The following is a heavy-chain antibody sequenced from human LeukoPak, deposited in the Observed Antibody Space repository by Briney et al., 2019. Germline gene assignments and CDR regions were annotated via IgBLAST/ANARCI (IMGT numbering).Heavy chain of an antibody. CDR1: GYTFTSYG. CDR3: ASIPYDDYGDLFDY. Sequence: ASVKVSCKASGYTFTSYGISWVRQAPGQGLEWMGWISAYNGNTNYAQKLQGRVTMTTDTSTSTAYMELRSLRSDDTAVYYCASIPYDDYGDLFDYWGQGTLVTVSS. V-gene: IGHV1-18*01. D-gene: IGHD4-17*01. J-gene: IGHJ4*02. CDR2: ISAYNGNT.